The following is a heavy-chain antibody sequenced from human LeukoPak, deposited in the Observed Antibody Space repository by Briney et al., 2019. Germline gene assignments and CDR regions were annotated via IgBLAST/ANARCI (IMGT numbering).Heavy chain of an antibody. CDR3: ARDHVPPYVGIDY. D-gene: IGHD1-26*01. J-gene: IGHJ4*02. Sequence: ASVKVSCKASGDTFTNYYIHWVRQAPGQGLEWMGVINPSGGSTTYAQKFQGRVTITGDTSTRTLYMELSSLRSDDTAVYYCARDHVPPYVGIDYWGQGTLVTVSS. CDR1: GDTFTNYY. V-gene: IGHV1-46*01. CDR2: INPSGGST.